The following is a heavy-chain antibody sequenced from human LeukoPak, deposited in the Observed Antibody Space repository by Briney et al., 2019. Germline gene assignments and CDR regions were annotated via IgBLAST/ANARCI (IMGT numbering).Heavy chain of an antibody. V-gene: IGHV1-46*01. J-gene: IGHJ4*02. CDR3: ARESSGLDY. CDR1: GYIFTGYY. Sequence: ASVKVSCKTSGYIFTGYYMHWVRQAPGQGLEWMGIIHPARGDTTYAQMFQGRVTMTSDTSTNTVYMQLNSLRSEDTAVYYCARESSGLDYWGQGTLVTVSS. D-gene: IGHD6-19*01. CDR2: IHPARGDT.